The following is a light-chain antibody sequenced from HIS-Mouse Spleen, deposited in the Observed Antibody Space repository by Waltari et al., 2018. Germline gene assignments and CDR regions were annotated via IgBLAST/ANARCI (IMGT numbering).Light chain of an antibody. CDR1: SSDVGGYNY. V-gene: IGLV2-11*01. Sequence: NISCTGTSSDVGGYNYVSWYQQHPGKAPKLMIYDVSKRPSGVPDRFSGSKSGNTASLTISGLQAEDEADYYCCSYAGSYTLVFGGGTKLTVL. J-gene: IGLJ2*01. CDR3: CSYAGSYTLV. CDR2: DVS.